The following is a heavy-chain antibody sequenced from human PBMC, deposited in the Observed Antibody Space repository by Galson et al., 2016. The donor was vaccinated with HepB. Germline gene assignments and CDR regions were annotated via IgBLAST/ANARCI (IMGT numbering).Heavy chain of an antibody. D-gene: IGHD5-18*01. CDR3: ATVRGGGYSHGYGDD. CDR1: GFTFSNHY. Sequence: SLRLSCAASGFTFSNHYMSWIRQAPGKGLEWVAYISSYITYTNYADSVRGRFTISRDNAKNSLYLQMNSLRPEDTAVYYCATVRGGGYSHGYGDDWGQGTLVTVSS. J-gene: IGHJ4*02. V-gene: IGHV3-11*06. CDR2: ISSYITYT.